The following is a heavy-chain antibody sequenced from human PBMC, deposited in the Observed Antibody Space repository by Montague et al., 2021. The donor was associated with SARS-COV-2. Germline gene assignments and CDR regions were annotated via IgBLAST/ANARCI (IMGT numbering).Heavy chain of an antibody. CDR2: ISSSSSYI. Sequence: SLRLSCAASGFTFSSYTMNWVRQAPGKGLEWVSSISSSSSYIYYADSVKGRFTISRDNAKNSLYLQMNSLRAEDTAVYYCASFGLGYCNSHSCQDDYWGQGTLVTVSS. J-gene: IGHJ4*02. D-gene: IGHD2-15*01. CDR1: GFTFSSYT. CDR3: ASFGLGYCNSHSCQDDY. V-gene: IGHV3-21*01.